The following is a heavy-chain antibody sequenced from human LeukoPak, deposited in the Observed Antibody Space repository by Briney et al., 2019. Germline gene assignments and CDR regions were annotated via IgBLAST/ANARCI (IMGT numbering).Heavy chain of an antibody. CDR3: ARASLGAVYYYYGMDV. V-gene: IGHV4-59*01. J-gene: IGHJ6*02. D-gene: IGHD1-26*01. CDR1: GGSLSSYY. CDR2: IYYSGST. Sequence: SETLSLTCTVSGGSLSSYYWSWIRQPPGKGLEWIGYIYYSGSTNYNPSLKSRVTISVDTSKNQFSLKLSSVTAADTAVYYCARASLGAVYYYYGMDVWGQGTTVTVSS.